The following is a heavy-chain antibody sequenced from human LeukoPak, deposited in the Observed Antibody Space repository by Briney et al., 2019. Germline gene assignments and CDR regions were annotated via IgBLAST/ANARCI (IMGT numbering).Heavy chain of an antibody. CDR3: TRDPRMVRGSFSIDF. Sequence: ASVRVSCKASGYTFAGYYMHWVRQAPGQGLEWMGWSNPNTGGTNYAQRFQGRVTMTRDTYISTAYLDLSRLTSDDTAVYYCTRDPRMVRGSFSIDFWGQGTLVTVSS. D-gene: IGHD3-10*01. J-gene: IGHJ4*02. CDR1: GYTFAGYY. CDR2: SNPNTGGT. V-gene: IGHV1-2*02.